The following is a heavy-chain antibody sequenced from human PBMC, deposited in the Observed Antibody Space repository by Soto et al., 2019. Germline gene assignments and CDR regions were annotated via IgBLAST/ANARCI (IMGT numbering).Heavy chain of an antibody. J-gene: IGHJ6*02. Sequence: GASVKVSCKASGYTFTSYAMHWVRQAPGQRLEWMGWINAGNGNTKYSQKFQGRVTITRDTSASTAYMELSSLRSEDTAVYYCARDRVLAAAGTARYYYGMDVWGQGTTVTVS. CDR1: GYTFTSYA. V-gene: IGHV1-3*01. CDR3: ARDRVLAAAGTARYYYGMDV. D-gene: IGHD6-13*01. CDR2: INAGNGNT.